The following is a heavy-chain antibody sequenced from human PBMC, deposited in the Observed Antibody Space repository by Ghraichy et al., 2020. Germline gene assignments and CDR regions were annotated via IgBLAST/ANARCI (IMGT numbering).Heavy chain of an antibody. J-gene: IGHJ6*02. CDR1: GFTFSSFS. D-gene: IGHD2-15*01. CDR2: ISRNSSTI. Sequence: GGSLRLSCAASGFTFSSFSMNWVRQAPGKGLEWVSYISRNSSTIYYADSVKGRFTISRDNAKNSLYLQMNSLRDEDTAVFYCAKEGGYCSGGRCLAARMDVWGQWTTVTVSS. CDR3: AKEGGYCSGGRCLAARMDV. V-gene: IGHV3-48*02.